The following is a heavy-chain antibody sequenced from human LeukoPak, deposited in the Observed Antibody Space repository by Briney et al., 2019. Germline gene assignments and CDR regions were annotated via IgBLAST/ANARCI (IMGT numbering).Heavy chain of an antibody. CDR3: ARVEIYYYYMDV. D-gene: IGHD5-24*01. J-gene: IGHJ6*03. CDR1: GGSFSSYY. Sequence: PSETLSLTCAVYGGSFSSYYWSWIRQPPGKGLEWIGYIYYSGRTNYNPSLKSRVTISVDTSKNQFSLKLSSVTAADTAVYYCARVEIYYYYMDVWGKGTTVTISS. V-gene: IGHV4-59*01. CDR2: IYYSGRT.